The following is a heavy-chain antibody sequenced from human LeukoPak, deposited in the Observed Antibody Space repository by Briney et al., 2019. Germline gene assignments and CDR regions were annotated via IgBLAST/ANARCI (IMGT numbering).Heavy chain of an antibody. V-gene: IGHV3-30-3*01. CDR2: ISYDGSNK. J-gene: IGHJ4*02. CDR1: GFTFSSYA. CDR3: AREYYGSGSYYFDY. D-gene: IGHD3-10*01. Sequence: GGSLRLSCAASGFTFSSYAMHWVRQAPGKGLEWVAVISYDGSNKYYADSVKGRFTISRDNSKNTLYLQMNSLRAEDTAVYYCAREYYGSGSYYFDYWGQGTLVTVSS.